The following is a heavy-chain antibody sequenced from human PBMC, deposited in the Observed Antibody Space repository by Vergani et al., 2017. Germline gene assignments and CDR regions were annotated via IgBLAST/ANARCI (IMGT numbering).Heavy chain of an antibody. J-gene: IGHJ4*02. V-gene: IGHV1-3*01. Sequence: QVQLVQSGAEVKKPGASVKVSCKASGYTFTSYAMHWVRQAPGQRLEWMGWINAGNGNTKYSQKFQGRVTITRDTSASTAYMELSSLRSEDTAVYYCARDPPKVVVADGEGYWGQGTLVTVSS. CDR2: INAGNGNT. CDR3: ARDPPKVVVADGEGY. D-gene: IGHD2-15*01. CDR1: GYTFTSYA.